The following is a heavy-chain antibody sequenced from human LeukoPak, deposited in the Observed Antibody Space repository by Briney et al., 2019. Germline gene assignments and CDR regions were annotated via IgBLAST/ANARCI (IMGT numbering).Heavy chain of an antibody. CDR2: INPNSGGT. CDR1: GYTFTGFY. Sequence: ASVKVSCKTSGYTFTGFYIHSALQAPGQGLEWLGWINPNSGGTNYAQKFQGRVTMTSDTSISTAYMELSRLRSDDTAIYYCAISRDGCNSESDYWGQGTLVTVSS. J-gene: IGHJ4*02. V-gene: IGHV1-2*02. D-gene: IGHD5-24*01. CDR3: AISRDGCNSESDY.